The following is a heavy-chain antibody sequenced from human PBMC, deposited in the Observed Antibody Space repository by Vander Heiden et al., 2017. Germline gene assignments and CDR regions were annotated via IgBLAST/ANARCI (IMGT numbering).Heavy chain of an antibody. CDR2: ISYDGSNK. J-gene: IGHJ4*02. CDR1: GFTFSSSA. Sequence: QVQLVESGGGVVQPGRSLRLSCAASGFTFSSSAMHWVRQAPGKGLEWVAVISYDGSNKYYADSVKGRFTISRDNSKNTLYLQMNSLRAEDTAVYYCARDSIRYSSGWSADFDYWGQGTLVTVSS. CDR3: ARDSIRYSSGWSADFDY. D-gene: IGHD6-19*01. V-gene: IGHV3-30-3*01.